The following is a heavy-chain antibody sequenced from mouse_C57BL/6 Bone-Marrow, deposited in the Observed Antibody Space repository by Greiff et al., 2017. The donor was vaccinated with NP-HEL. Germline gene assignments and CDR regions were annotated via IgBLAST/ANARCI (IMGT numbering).Heavy chain of an antibody. D-gene: IGHD3-2*02. CDR2: IHPSDSDT. CDR1: GYTFTSYW. CDR3: AIGATAQAKGFAY. V-gene: IGHV1-74*01. Sequence: QVQLKQPGAELVKPGASVKVSCKASGYTFTSYWMHWVKQRPGQGLEWIGRIHPSDSDTNYNQKFKGKATLTVDKSSSTAYRQLSSLTSEDSAVYYCAIGATAQAKGFAYWGQGTLVTVSA. J-gene: IGHJ3*01.